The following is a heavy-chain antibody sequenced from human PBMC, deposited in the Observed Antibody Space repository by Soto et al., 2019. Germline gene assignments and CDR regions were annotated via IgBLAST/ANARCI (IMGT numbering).Heavy chain of an antibody. CDR2: ISYDGSNK. J-gene: IGHJ4*02. CDR3: ALLVITGTTSDY. V-gene: IGHV3-30*03. D-gene: IGHD1-20*01. CDR1: GFTFSSYG. Sequence: QVQLVESGGGVVQPGRSLRLSCAASGFTFSSYGMHWVRQAPGKGREWVAVISYDGSNKYYADSVKGRFTISRDNSKNTLYLQMTSLSAEDTAVYYCALLVITGTTSDYWGQGTLVTVSS.